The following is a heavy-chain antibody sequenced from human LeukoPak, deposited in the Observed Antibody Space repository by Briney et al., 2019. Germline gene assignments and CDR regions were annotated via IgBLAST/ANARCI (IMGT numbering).Heavy chain of an antibody. CDR2: ISSSSSYT. CDR3: ARGFRAAAVYTFDI. V-gene: IGHV3-11*06. J-gene: IGHJ3*02. Sequence: PGGSLTLSCAPSGFIFSDYYMSWIRQAPGKGLECLSYISSSSSYTNYAVSVKGRFTISRDNAKNSLYLQMNSLRAEDTAVYYCARGFRAAAVYTFDIRGQGTMVTVSS. CDR1: GFIFSDYY. D-gene: IGHD6-13*01.